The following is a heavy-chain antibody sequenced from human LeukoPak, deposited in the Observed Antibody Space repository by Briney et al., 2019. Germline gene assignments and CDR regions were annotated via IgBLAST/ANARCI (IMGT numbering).Heavy chain of an antibody. J-gene: IGHJ6*02. D-gene: IGHD3-3*01. CDR1: GGSISSGGYY. V-gene: IGHV4-31*03. Sequence: PSQTLSLTCTVSGGSISSGGYYWSWIRQHPGKGLEWIGYIYYSGSTYYDPSLKSRVTISVDTSKNQFSLKLSSMTAADTAVYYCARDFGITIFGVPYYPPYGMDVWGQGTTVTVSS. CDR2: IYYSGST. CDR3: ARDFGITIFGVPYYPPYGMDV.